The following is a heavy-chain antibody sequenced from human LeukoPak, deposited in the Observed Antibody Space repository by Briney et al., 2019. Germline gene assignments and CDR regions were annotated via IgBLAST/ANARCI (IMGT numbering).Heavy chain of an antibody. Sequence: GGSLRLSCAASGFSFDDYDMSWVRQAPGKGLEWVSGIKWNGGSIGYADSVKGRFTISRDNAKNSLYLQMNSLRAEDTAVYYCARVYHAYVAFDYWGQGTLVTVSS. V-gene: IGHV3-20*04. CDR2: IKWNGGSI. D-gene: IGHD3-10*02. J-gene: IGHJ4*02. CDR1: GFSFDDYD. CDR3: ARVYHAYVAFDY.